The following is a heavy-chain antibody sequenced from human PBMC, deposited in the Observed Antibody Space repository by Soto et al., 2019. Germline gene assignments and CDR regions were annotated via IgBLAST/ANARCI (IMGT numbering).Heavy chain of an antibody. CDR3: ARDIGDFWSRFGSFAY. Sequence: SETLSLTCAVSSGCISSSDWWSGVRQPPGKGLEWIGEIYHSGSTNYNPSLKSRVTISVDKSKNQFSLKLSSVTAADTAVYYCARDIGDFWSRFGSFAYRGQGTLVTVSS. J-gene: IGHJ4*02. CDR1: SGCISSSDW. CDR2: IYHSGST. D-gene: IGHD3-3*01. V-gene: IGHV4-4*02.